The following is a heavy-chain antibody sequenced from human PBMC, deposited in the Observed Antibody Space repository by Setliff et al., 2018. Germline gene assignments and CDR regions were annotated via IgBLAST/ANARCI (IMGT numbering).Heavy chain of an antibody. V-gene: IGHV4-59*08. J-gene: IGHJ6*03. CDR2: ISDSGST. CDR3: ARAISGWYSAHYYYMDV. D-gene: IGHD6-19*01. CDR1: DGSLSTYY. Sequence: PSETLSLTCTVSDGSLSTYYWSWIRQPPGKGLEWIAYISDSGSTNYNPSLKTRVSMSMDTSTNQLSLKLTSVTAADTAVYYCARAISGWYSAHYYYMDVWGKGTTVTVSS.